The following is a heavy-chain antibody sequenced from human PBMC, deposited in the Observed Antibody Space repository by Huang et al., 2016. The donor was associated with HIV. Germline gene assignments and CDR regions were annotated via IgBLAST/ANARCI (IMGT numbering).Heavy chain of an antibody. J-gene: IGHJ4*02. Sequence: EVQLLESGGGLVQPGGSLRLSCAASIFTFRTSAMSWVRQAPGKGRGLVSGISGSGSSTYYADSVKCRFTISRDNSRNTLYLQMKSLRVEDTAIYYCAKGSERSLTGPKYQYYFDYWGQGTLVTVSS. V-gene: IGHV3-23*01. CDR1: IFTFRTSA. D-gene: IGHD3-3*01. CDR2: ISGSGSST. CDR3: AKGSERSLTGPKYQYYFDY.